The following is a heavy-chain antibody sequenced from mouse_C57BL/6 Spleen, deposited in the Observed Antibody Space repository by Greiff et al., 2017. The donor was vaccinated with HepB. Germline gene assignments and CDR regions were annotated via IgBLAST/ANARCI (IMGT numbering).Heavy chain of an antibody. CDR1: GFNIKDDY. V-gene: IGHV14-4*01. J-gene: IGHJ3*01. D-gene: IGHD2-4*01. Sequence: VQLQQSGAELVRPGASVKLSCTASGFNIKDDYMHWVKQRPEQGLEWIGWIDPENGDTEYASKFQGKATITADTSSNTAYLQLSSLTSEDTAVYYCTPIYYDYDGFAYWGQGTLVTVS. CDR2: IDPENGDT. CDR3: TPIYYDYDGFAY.